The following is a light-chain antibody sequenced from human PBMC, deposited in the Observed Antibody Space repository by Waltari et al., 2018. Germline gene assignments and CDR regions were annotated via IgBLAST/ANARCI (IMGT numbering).Light chain of an antibody. J-gene: IGKJ4*01. CDR3: QESYSSVFT. CDR1: QRISNY. CDR2: GAS. Sequence: DTQMTQSPSSLSASVGDRVTITCRASQRISNYLNWYQQKPGKAPKLVIYGASSLESGVPSRFSCSGSGTDFTLTITSLQPEDSATYYCQESYSSVFTFGGGTKVEIK. V-gene: IGKV1-39*01.